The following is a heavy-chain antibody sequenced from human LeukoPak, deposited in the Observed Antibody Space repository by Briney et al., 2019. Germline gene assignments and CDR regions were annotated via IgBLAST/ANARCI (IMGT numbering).Heavy chain of an antibody. J-gene: IGHJ4*02. CDR1: GFTFSSVS. D-gene: IGHD6-6*01. V-gene: IGHV3-48*01. CDR2: ISSRSGTI. Sequence: SGGSLRLSCAASGFTFSSVSMNWVRQAPGKGLEWVSYISSRSGTIYCADSVKGRFTISRDNSRNTLYLQMNSLRAEDTAVYYCAKIQYSRSSGYFDYWGQGTLVTVSS. CDR3: AKIQYSRSSGYFDY.